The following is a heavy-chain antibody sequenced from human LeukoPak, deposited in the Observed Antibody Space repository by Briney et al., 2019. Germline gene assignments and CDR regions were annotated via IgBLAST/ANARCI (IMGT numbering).Heavy chain of an antibody. CDR3: ARPEAAGTGGSVVDP. Sequence: SETLSLTCTVSGGSISSSNYYWGWIRQPPGKGLEWIGSINYSGRTYYNPSLKSRVTISVDTSKNQFSLKLSSVTAADTAVYYCARPEAAGTGGSVVDPWGQGTLVTVSS. V-gene: IGHV4-39*01. CDR2: INYSGRT. CDR1: GGSISSSNYY. J-gene: IGHJ5*02. D-gene: IGHD6-13*01.